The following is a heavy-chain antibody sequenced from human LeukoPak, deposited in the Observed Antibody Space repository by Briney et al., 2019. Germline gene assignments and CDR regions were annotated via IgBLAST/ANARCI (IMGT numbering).Heavy chain of an antibody. CDR1: GGSLSSYY. V-gene: IGHV4-59*01. J-gene: IGHJ3*02. Sequence: SETLSLTCTVSGGSLSSYYWSWIRQPPGKGLEWIGYIYYSGSTNYNPSLKSRVTISVDTSKNQFSLKLSSVTAADTAVYYCARGMANYAFDIWGQGTMVTVSS. CDR3: ARGMANYAFDI. CDR2: IYYSGST. D-gene: IGHD5-24*01.